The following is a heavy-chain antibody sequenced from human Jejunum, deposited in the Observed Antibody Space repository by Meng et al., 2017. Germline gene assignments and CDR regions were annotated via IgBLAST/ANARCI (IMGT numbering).Heavy chain of an antibody. CDR2: LYFGGSL. CDR1: GAFIRGSSYY. CDR3: AGGGPLGRYFDN. Sequence: SETLSLTCTVAGAFIRGSSYYWGWTRQTPAKGREWIGSLYFGGSLYYNPSRKSRVTISEDTSKNQFSLNLTSVTAADTAVYYCAGGGPLGRYFDNWGQGTLVTVSS. D-gene: IGHD7-27*01. V-gene: IGHV4-39*07. J-gene: IGHJ4*02.